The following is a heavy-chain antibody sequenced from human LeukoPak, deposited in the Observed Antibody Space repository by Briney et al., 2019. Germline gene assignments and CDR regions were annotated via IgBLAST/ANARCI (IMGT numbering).Heavy chain of an antibody. CDR2: IYPGDSDT. V-gene: IGHV5-51*01. CDR1: GYSFTNYW. J-gene: IGHJ6*02. D-gene: IGHD3-22*01. CDR3: ARQRHDSSGPYYYGLDV. Sequence: GESLKISCKSSGYSFTNYWIGWVRQMPGKGLEWMGIIYPGDSDTRYSPSFQGQVTISADRSISTAYLQWSSLEASDTAMYYCARQRHDSSGPYYYGLDVWGQGTTVTVSS.